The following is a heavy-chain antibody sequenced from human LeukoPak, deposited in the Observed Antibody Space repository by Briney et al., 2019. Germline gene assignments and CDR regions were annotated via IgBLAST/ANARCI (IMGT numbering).Heavy chain of an antibody. Sequence: SETLSLTCLVSGGSISSTSYYWGWIRQSPGRGLEWIGSFYYTGSIFDNRSLRSRVTISIDMSKNQFLLKLTSVTAADTAVYYCARDHWDRYSYANFDYWGQGTLVTVSS. V-gene: IGHV4-39*07. D-gene: IGHD5-18*01. CDR2: FYYTGSI. J-gene: IGHJ4*02. CDR3: ARDHWDRYSYANFDY. CDR1: GGSISSTSYY.